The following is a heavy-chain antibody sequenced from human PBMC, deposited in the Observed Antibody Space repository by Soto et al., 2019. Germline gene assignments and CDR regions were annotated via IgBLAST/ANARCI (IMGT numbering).Heavy chain of an antibody. CDR2: MNPNSANT. CDR1: DYTFANYD. J-gene: IGHJ6*03. D-gene: IGHD3-10*02. Sequence: ASVKVSCKASDYTFANYDINWVRQATGQGLEWMGWMNPNSANTGYAQKFQGRVTMTTDSSISTAYLELSSLTSEDTAVYYCTMTHYVSYYMDVWGQGTTVIVSS. V-gene: IGHV1-8*01. CDR3: TMTHYVSYYMDV.